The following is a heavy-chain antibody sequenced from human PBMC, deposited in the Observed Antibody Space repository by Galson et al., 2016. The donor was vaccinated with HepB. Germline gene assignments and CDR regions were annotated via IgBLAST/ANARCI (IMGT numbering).Heavy chain of an antibody. CDR3: ARPLDGMAHLDY. V-gene: IGHV3-7*01. CDR2: IKKDGSEK. D-gene: IGHD5-24*01. J-gene: IGHJ4*02. CDR1: GFAFRAYW. Sequence: SLRLSCAASGFAFRAYWMSWVRQAPGKGLEWVANIKKDGSEKYYVDSVKGRFTISRDNAKNSLYLQMNSLRAEDTAIYYCARPLDGMAHLDYWGQGTPVTVSS.